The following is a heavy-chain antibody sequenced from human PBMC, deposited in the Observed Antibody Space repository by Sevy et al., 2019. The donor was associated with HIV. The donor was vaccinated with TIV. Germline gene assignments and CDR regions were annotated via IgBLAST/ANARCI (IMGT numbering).Heavy chain of an antibody. J-gene: IGHJ4*02. CDR2: ISSSSSTI. CDR1: GFTFSSYN. Sequence: GGSLRLSCAASGFTFSSYNMNWVRQAPGKGLEWVSYISSSSSTIYYADSVKGRFTISRDNAKNSLYLQMNSLRAEDTAVYYCARGPALRDALGGYCSSTSCFLFDYWGQGTLVTVSS. CDR3: ARGPALRDALGGYCSSTSCFLFDY. V-gene: IGHV3-48*01. D-gene: IGHD2-2*01.